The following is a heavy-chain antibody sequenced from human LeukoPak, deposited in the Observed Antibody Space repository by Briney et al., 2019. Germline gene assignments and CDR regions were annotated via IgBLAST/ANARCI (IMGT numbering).Heavy chain of an antibody. J-gene: IGHJ4*02. CDR1: GGSFSGYY. CDR3: ARVASYDFWSGYYTEWYPDY. CDR2: INHSGST. D-gene: IGHD3-3*01. V-gene: IGHV4-34*01. Sequence: PSETLSLTCAVYGGSFSGYYWSWIRQPPGKGLEWIGEINHSGSTNYNPSLKSRVTISVDTSKNQFSLKLSSVTAADTAVYYCARVASYDFWSGYYTEWYPDYWGQGTLVTVSS.